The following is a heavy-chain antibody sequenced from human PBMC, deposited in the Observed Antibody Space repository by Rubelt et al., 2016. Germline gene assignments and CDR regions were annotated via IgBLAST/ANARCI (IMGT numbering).Heavy chain of an antibody. Sequence: EVQLVESGGRLVQPGGSLRLSCAASGFTFSSYSMNWVRQAPGKGLEWISYISTGSSTTYYADSVKGRFTISRDNAKNSLYLQMNSLRAEDTACYYRWKSNAVRGYCSGGSCQFDPWGQGTLVTVSS. CDR3: WKSNAVRGYCSGGSCQFDP. V-gene: IGHV3-48*04. J-gene: IGHJ5*02. CDR1: GFTFSSYS. D-gene: IGHD2-15*01. CDR2: ISTGSSTT.